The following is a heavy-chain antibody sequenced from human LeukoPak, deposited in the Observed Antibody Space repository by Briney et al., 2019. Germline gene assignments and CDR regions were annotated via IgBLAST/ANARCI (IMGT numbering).Heavy chain of an antibody. Sequence: PSETLSLTCTVSGGSMSSSSYYWGWIRQPPGKGLDWIGSIYYTGSTYYNPSLKSRVTISVDTSKNQFSLKLTSVTAADTAVYYCARRAERSSGSYYGYWGQGTLVSVSS. CDR1: GGSMSSSSYY. CDR3: ARRAERSSGSYYGY. J-gene: IGHJ4*02. CDR2: IYYTGST. D-gene: IGHD1-26*01. V-gene: IGHV4-39*01.